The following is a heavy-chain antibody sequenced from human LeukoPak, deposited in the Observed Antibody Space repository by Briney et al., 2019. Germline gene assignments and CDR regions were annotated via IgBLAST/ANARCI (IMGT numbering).Heavy chain of an antibody. D-gene: IGHD1-1*01. Sequence: PGGSLRLSCAASGFTFSSYWMSWVRQAPGNGLEWVVNINQDGSEKYYVDSVKGRFTISRDNAKNSLYLQMNRLRAEDTAVYYCATSTAGLDYWGQGTLVTVSS. CDR2: INQDGSEK. J-gene: IGHJ4*02. V-gene: IGHV3-7*01. CDR3: ATSTAGLDY. CDR1: GFTFSSYW.